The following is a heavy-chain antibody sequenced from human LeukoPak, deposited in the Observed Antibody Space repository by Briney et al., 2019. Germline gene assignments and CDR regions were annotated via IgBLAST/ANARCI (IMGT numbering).Heavy chain of an antibody. CDR3: ASLDRGYSHACDY. CDR1: GFTFSSYG. D-gene: IGHD5-18*01. V-gene: IGHV3-30*02. Sequence: PGGSLRLSCAASGFTFSSYGMHWVRQAPGKGLEWVAFIRYDGSNKYYADSVKGRFTISRDNAKNSLYLQMNSLRAEDTAVYYCASLDRGYSHACDYWGQGTLVTVSS. J-gene: IGHJ4*02. CDR2: IRYDGSNK.